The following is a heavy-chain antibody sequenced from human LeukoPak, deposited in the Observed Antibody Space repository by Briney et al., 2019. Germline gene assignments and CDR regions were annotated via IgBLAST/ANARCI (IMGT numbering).Heavy chain of an antibody. CDR3: ARDAGTGTTDGY. CDR1: GFTFSSYS. Sequence: PGGSLRLSCAASGFTFSSYSMNWVRQAPGKGLEWVSSISSSSSYIYYADSVKGRFTISGDNAKNSLYLQMNSLRAEDTAVYYCARDAGTGTTDGYWGQGTLVTVSS. CDR2: ISSSSSYI. J-gene: IGHJ4*02. D-gene: IGHD1-1*01. V-gene: IGHV3-21*01.